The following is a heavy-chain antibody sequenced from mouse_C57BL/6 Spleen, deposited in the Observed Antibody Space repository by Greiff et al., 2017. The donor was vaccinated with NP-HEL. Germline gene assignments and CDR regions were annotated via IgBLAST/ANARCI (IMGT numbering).Heavy chain of an antibody. J-gene: IGHJ3*01. CDR1: GFTFTDYY. CDR2: IRNKANGYTT. CDR3: ARYRGGLGFAY. V-gene: IGHV7-3*01. Sequence: DVQLVESGGGLVQPGGSLSLSCAASGFTFTDYYMSWVRQPPGKALEWLGFIRNKANGYTTEYSASVKGRFTISRDNSQSILYLQMNALRAEDSATYYCARYRGGLGFAYWGQGTLVTVSA.